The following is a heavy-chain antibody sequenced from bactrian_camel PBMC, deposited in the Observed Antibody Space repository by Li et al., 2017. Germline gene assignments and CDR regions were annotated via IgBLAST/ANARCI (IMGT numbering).Heavy chain of an antibody. D-gene: IGHD3*01. CDR3: AAERRYGDWCDDGYTY. CDR2: IHGDGSA. J-gene: IGHJ4*01. CDR1: GSAHNDYC. V-gene: IGHV3S53*01. Sequence: HVQLVESGGGSVQAGGSLTLSCRVSGSAHNDYCMEWSRQPPGKEREVVAAIHGDGSAGYSDSVKGRFTISQGNAKNSIDLQMNNLTPDDTAMYYCAAERRYGDWCDDGYTYRGQGTQVTVS.